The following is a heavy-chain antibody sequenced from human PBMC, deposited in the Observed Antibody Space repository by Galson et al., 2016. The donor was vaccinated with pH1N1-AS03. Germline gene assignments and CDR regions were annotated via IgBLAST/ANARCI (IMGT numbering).Heavy chain of an antibody. J-gene: IGHJ6*02. V-gene: IGHV4-59*08. Sequence: LSLTCTVSGGSVNGYYWTWIRQPPGKGLEWIGQIFYIGDTLYTPSLRGRVPMSVDTSKNQLSLRLSSVTAADTAVYYCGRHLRSSYSMDVWGQGTTVTVSS. CDR2: IFYIGDT. D-gene: IGHD2-15*01. CDR3: GRHLRSSYSMDV. CDR1: GGSVNGYY.